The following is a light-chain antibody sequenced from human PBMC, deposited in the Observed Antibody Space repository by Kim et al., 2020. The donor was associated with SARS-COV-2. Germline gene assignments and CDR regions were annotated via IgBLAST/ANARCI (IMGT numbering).Light chain of an antibody. CDR1: SSDVDGYNC. V-gene: IGLV2-14*04. Sequence: GQSITITSIGTSSDVDGYNCVSLYQQHAGTPQKLLVYDVSKRPYGFANRCSGCKSGNTASLTISGLQAEDEADYYCSAYTGSSTYVFGNGTKVTVL. J-gene: IGLJ1*01. CDR3: SAYTGSSTYV. CDR2: DVS.